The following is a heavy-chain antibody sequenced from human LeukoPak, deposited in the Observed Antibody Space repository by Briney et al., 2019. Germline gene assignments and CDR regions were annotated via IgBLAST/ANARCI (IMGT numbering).Heavy chain of an antibody. CDR2: INAGNGNT. D-gene: IGHD6-19*01. CDR1: GYTFTSYA. V-gene: IGHV1-3*01. CDR3: ARGYSSGWYDKLDY. J-gene: IGHJ4*02. Sequence: ASVKVSCKASGYTFTSYAMHWVRQAPGQRLEWMGWINAGNGNTKYSQKFQGRVTITRDTSASTAYMELSSLRSEDTAVYYCARGYSSGWYDKLDYWGQGTLVTVSS.